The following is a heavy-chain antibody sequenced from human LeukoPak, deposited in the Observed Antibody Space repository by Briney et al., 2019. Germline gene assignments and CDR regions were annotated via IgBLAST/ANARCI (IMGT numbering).Heavy chain of an antibody. CDR3: ARGLFRRAPNYYYYYGMDV. D-gene: IGHD3-10*01. CDR2: IYYSGST. Sequence: SETLSLTCTVSGGSISSSSYYWGWIRQPPGKGLEWIGSIYYSGSTNYNPSLKSRVTISVDTSKDQFSLKLSSVTAADTAVYYCARGLFRRAPNYYYYYGMDVWGQGTTVTVSS. CDR1: GGSISSSSYY. V-gene: IGHV4-39*07. J-gene: IGHJ6*02.